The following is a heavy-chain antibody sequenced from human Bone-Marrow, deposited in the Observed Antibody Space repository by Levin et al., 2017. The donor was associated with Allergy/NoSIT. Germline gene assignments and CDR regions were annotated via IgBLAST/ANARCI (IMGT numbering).Heavy chain of an antibody. D-gene: IGHD3-3*01. CDR2: IKQDGSEK. J-gene: IGHJ4*02. V-gene: IGHV3-7*01. Sequence: PGGSLRLSCAASGFTFSSYWMSWVRQAPGKGLEWVANIKQDGSEKYYVDSVKGRFTISRDNAKNSLYLQMNSLRAEDTAVYYCARSDYDFWSGYYIGYWGQGTLVTVSS. CDR1: GFTFSSYW. CDR3: ARSDYDFWSGYYIGY.